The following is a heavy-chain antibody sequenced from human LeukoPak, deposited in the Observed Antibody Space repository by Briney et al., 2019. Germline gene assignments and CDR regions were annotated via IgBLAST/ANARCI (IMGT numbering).Heavy chain of an antibody. Sequence: PGGSLRLSCAASGFTFSRYGMSWVRQAPGKGLEWVSAISGSGGSTYYADSVKGRFTISKDNSKNTLYLQINSLRAEDTAVYYCARAAWIDYYYYMDVWGKGTTVTISS. CDR3: ARAAWIDYYYYMDV. CDR2: ISGSGGST. J-gene: IGHJ6*03. D-gene: IGHD2-2*03. CDR1: GFTFSRYG. V-gene: IGHV3-23*01.